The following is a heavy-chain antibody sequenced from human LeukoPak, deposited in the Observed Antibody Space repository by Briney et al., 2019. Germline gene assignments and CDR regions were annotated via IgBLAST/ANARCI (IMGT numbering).Heavy chain of an antibody. CDR1: GFTFSRYD. Sequence: GGSLRLSCAASGFTFSRYDMHWVRQATGKGLEWISSIGTGGNTYYIGSVKGRFTISRENAKSSLYLQMNGLRAGDTAVYYCVRGGEIGFDSWGQGTLVTVSS. CDR2: IGTGGNT. J-gene: IGHJ5*01. D-gene: IGHD3-16*01. CDR3: VRGGEIGFDS. V-gene: IGHV3-13*04.